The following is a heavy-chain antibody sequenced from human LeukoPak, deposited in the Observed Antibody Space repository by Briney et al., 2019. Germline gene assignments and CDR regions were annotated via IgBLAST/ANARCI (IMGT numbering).Heavy chain of an antibody. J-gene: IGHJ5*02. CDR3: GKGLWCGETLPSYMGGRFDP. D-gene: IGHD2-8*01. CDR1: GFPFQDHA. CDR2: ISYNSESR. V-gene: IGHV3-9*01. Sequence: GRSLRLSCAASGFPFQDHAMHWVRQVPGKGLEWVSGISYNSESRAYADSVRGRFTISRDNAKSTLYLQMDSPSPEDAAVYYCGKGLWCGETLPSYMGGRFDPWGEGALVTVSS.